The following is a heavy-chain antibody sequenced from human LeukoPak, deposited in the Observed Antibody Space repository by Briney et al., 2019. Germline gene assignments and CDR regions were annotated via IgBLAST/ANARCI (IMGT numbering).Heavy chain of an antibody. V-gene: IGHV3-30*04. Sequence: GGSLRLSCAASGFTFSSYAMHWVRQAPGKGLEWVAVISYDGSNKYYADSVKGRFTISRDNSKNTLYLQMNSLRAEDTAVYYCARGIQLWYSLDYWGQGTLVTVSS. D-gene: IGHD5-18*01. CDR3: ARGIQLWYSLDY. CDR2: ISYDGSNK. CDR1: GFTFSSYA. J-gene: IGHJ4*02.